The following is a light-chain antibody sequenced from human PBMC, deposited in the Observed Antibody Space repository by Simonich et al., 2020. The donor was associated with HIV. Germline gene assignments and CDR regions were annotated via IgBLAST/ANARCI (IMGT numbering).Light chain of an antibody. CDR3: LLTYGGARV. V-gene: IGLV7-46*01. Sequence: QAVVTQEPSLTVSPGGTLTLACGSSTGAVTSGHFPYWFQQKAGQAPRTLIYDTTSQPSSTPARFSGSLLGGKAALTLSGAQAEDEAEYYCLLTYGGARVFGGGTKLTVL. CDR2: DTT. J-gene: IGLJ2*01. CDR1: TGAVTSGHF.